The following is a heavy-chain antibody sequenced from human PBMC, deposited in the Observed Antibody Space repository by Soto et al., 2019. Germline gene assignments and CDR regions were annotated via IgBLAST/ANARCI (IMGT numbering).Heavy chain of an antibody. V-gene: IGHV3-48*02. D-gene: IGHD6-13*01. Sequence: GGSLRLSCAASGFTFSSYSMNWVRQAPWKGLEWVSYISSSSSTIYYADSVKGRFTISRDNAKNSLYLQMNSLRDEDTAVYYCARDQGAAGILYYFYGMDVWGQGTTVTVS. CDR3: ARDQGAAGILYYFYGMDV. CDR1: GFTFSSYS. J-gene: IGHJ6*02. CDR2: ISSSSSTI.